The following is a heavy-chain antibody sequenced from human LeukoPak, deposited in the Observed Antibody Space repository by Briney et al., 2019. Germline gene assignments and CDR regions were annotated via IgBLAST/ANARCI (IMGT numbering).Heavy chain of an antibody. CDR1: GFTFDDYA. D-gene: IGHD3-3*01. J-gene: IGHJ4*02. CDR3: AKAPNYDFWSGYYDYFDY. Sequence: GGSLRLSCAASGFTFDDYAMHWVRQAPGKGLEWVSGISWNSGSIGYADSVKGRFTISRDNAKNSLYLQMNSLRAEDTALYYCAKAPNYDFWSGYYDYFDYWGQGTLVTVSS. V-gene: IGHV3-9*01. CDR2: ISWNSGSI.